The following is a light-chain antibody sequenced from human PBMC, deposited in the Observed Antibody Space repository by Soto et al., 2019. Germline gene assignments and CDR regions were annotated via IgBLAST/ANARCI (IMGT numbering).Light chain of an antibody. Sequence: DIQMTQSPSTLSASVGDTVTITCRASQTISGWLAWYQQRPGKAPNLLIFDASTLESEVPSRFSGSGSGTTFTLTISSLQSDDFATYYCLQYNGYYRTFGQGTKVDIK. J-gene: IGKJ1*01. CDR3: LQYNGYYRT. V-gene: IGKV1-5*01. CDR2: DAS. CDR1: QTISGW.